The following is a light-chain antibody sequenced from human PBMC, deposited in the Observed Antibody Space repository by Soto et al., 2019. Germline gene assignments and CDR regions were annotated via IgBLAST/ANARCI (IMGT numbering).Light chain of an antibody. CDR1: QSVSSN. V-gene: IGKV3-15*01. CDR3: QQDNDWLALT. J-gene: IGKJ4*01. CDR2: GAS. Sequence: EIVMTQSPATLSVSPGERATLSCRSSQSVSSNLAWYQQKPGQAPRLLIYGASTRATGIPARFSGSGSGTEFTPSISSLQSEDFAVYYCQQDNDWLALTFGGGTRVEIK.